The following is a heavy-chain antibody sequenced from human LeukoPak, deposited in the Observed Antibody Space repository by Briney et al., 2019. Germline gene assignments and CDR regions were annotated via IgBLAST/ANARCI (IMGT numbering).Heavy chain of an antibody. J-gene: IGHJ4*02. D-gene: IGHD3-10*01. Sequence: GGSLRLSCAASGFTFSNYWMHWVRHAPGKGLVWVSRISGDGRSTIYTDSVKGRFTISRDNAKNTLYLQMNSLRAEDTAVYYCASGASMWLVESGDYLGQGTLVTVSS. CDR1: GFTFSNYW. CDR3: ASGASMWLVESGDY. V-gene: IGHV3-74*01. CDR2: ISGDGRST.